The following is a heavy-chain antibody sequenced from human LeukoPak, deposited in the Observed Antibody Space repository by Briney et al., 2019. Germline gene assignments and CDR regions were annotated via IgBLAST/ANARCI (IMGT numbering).Heavy chain of an antibody. CDR3: ARTLLWFGESTPYYFDY. D-gene: IGHD3-10*01. CDR1: GGSFSGYY. J-gene: IGHJ4*02. CDR2: IHHSGST. Sequence: SETLSLTCAVYGGSFSGYYWSWIRQPPGKGLEWTGEIHHSGSTNYNPSLKSRVTISVDRSKNQFSLKLSSVTAADTAVYYCARTLLWFGESTPYYFDYWGQGTLVTVSS. V-gene: IGHV4-34*01.